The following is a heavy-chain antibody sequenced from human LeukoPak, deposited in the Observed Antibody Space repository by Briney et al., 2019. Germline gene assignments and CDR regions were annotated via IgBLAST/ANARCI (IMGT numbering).Heavy chain of an antibody. J-gene: IGHJ4*02. CDR2: IWYDGSNK. V-gene: IGHV3-33*06. Sequence: GRSLRLSCAASGFTFSSYGMHWVRQAPGKGLEWVAGIWYDGSNKYYADSVKGRFTISRDNSKNTLYLQMNSLSAEDTAVYYCAKEEALRYFDWLLSGFDYWGQGTLVTVSS. CDR3: AKEEALRYFDWLLSGFDY. D-gene: IGHD3-9*01. CDR1: GFTFSSYG.